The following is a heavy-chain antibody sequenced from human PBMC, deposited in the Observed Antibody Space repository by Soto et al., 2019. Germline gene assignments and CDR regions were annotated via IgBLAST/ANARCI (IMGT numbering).Heavy chain of an antibody. CDR2: IYHSGST. D-gene: IGHD3-3*01. J-gene: IGHJ3*02. Sequence: SETLSLTCAVPSGSISRSNWWSWFRQPPGKGLEWIGEIYHSGSTNYNPSLKSRVTISVDKSKNQFSLKLSSVTAADTAVYYCARVPYDFWSGYTDAFDIWGQGTMVTVSS. CDR1: SGSISRSNW. V-gene: IGHV4-4*02. CDR3: ARVPYDFWSGYTDAFDI.